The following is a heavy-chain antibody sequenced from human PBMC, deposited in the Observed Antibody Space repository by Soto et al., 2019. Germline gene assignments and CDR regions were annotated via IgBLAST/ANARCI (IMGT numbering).Heavy chain of an antibody. J-gene: IGHJ4*02. CDR3: GSLGIAARTPPPTYYFDY. Sequence: QVQLVQSGAEVKKPGSSVKVSCKASGGTFSSYAISWVRQAPGQGLEWMGGIIPIFGTANYAQKFQGRVTITADESKSTAYMELSSLRSEDTAVYFWGSLGIAARTPPPTYYFDYWGQGTLVTVSS. CDR1: GGTFSSYA. V-gene: IGHV1-69*01. CDR2: IIPIFGTA. D-gene: IGHD6-6*01.